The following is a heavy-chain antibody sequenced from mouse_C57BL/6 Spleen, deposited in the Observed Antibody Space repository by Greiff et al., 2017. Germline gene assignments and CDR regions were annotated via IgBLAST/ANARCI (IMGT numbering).Heavy chain of an antibody. Sequence: EVKLVESGGGLVKPGGSLKLSCAASGFTFSDYGMHWVRQAPEKGLEWVAYISSGSSTIYYADTVKGRFTISRDNAKNTLFLQMTSLRSEDTAMYYCARTHYYGSLAWFAYWGQGTLVTVSA. CDR1: GFTFSDYG. V-gene: IGHV5-17*01. J-gene: IGHJ3*01. D-gene: IGHD1-1*01. CDR2: ISSGSSTI. CDR3: ARTHYYGSLAWFAY.